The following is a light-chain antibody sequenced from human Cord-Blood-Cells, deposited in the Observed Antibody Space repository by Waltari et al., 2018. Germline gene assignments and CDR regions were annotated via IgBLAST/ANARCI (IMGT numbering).Light chain of an antibody. CDR2: EVS. CDR3: SSYAGSNNLV. J-gene: IGLJ2*01. CDR1: SRDVGGYNN. Sequence: QSALTQPPSASGSPGQSVTISCTGTSRDVGGYNNVSWYQQHPGKAPKLMIYEVSKRPSAVPDRFSGSKSGNTASLTVSGLQAEDEADYYCSSYAGSNNLVFGGGTKLTVL. V-gene: IGLV2-8*01.